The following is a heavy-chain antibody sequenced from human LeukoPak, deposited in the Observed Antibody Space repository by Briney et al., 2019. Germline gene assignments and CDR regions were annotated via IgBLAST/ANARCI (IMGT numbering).Heavy chain of an antibody. CDR2: IYYSGGT. J-gene: IGHJ4*02. V-gene: IGHV4-39*01. CDR1: GGSVSSSSYY. D-gene: IGHD1-26*01. Sequence: SETLSLTCSVSGGSVSSSSYYWGWIRQPPGKGLEWLGSIYYSGGTYYNPSLKSRVIISVDTSKNQFSLKVSSVTAADTAVYYCARHSGSYYQPLDYWGQGTLVTVS. CDR3: ARHSGSYYQPLDY.